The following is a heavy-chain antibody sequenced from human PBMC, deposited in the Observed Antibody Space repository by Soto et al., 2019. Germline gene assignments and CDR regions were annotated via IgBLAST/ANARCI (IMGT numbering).Heavy chain of an antibody. J-gene: IGHJ4*02. CDR1: GFTFSSYA. Sequence: GGSLRLSCAASGFTFSSYAMSWVRQAPGKGLEWVSAISGSGGSTYYADSVKGRFTISRDNSKNTLYLQMNSLRAEDTAVYYCAKGSYGGNPKGYYFDYWGQGTPVTVSS. D-gene: IGHD4-17*01. V-gene: IGHV3-23*01. CDR2: ISGSGGST. CDR3: AKGSYGGNPKGYYFDY.